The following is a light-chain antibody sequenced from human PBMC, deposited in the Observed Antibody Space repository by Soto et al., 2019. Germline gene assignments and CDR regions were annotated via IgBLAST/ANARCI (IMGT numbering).Light chain of an antibody. CDR2: HAS. CDR3: QQYDSYPYT. J-gene: IGKJ2*01. V-gene: IGKV1-5*01. Sequence: DIQMTQSPSTLSASVGDRVTITCRASQSISTSLAWYQQKPGKAPKLLMYHASILESGVPWTFSGSGSGTEFSLSISSLQPDDFAYYCCQQYDSYPYTFGQGTKLEIK. CDR1: QSISTS.